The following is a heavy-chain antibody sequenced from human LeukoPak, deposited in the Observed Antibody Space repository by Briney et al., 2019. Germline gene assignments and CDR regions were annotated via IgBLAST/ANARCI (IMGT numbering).Heavy chain of an antibody. D-gene: IGHD3-22*01. Sequence: PGGSLRLSCAASGFTFSSYSMNWVRQAPGQGLEWVSYISTSRSIIYYADSVKGRFTISRDNAKNSLYLQMNSLRVEDTAVYYCARLSVEDYYDSTGYHYYYYMDVWGKGTTVTVSS. J-gene: IGHJ6*03. V-gene: IGHV3-48*01. CDR2: ISTSRSII. CDR1: GFTFSSYS. CDR3: ARLSVEDYYDSTGYHYYYYMDV.